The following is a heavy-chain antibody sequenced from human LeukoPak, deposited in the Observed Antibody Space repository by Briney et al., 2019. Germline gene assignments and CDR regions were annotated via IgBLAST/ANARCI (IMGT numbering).Heavy chain of an antibody. Sequence: GESLKISCKGSGYSFAYYWIGWVRQMPGKGLEWMGIIYPGDSDDRYSPSFQGQVTISVDKSISTAYLQWSSLKASDTAMYYCARQSYGVWAFVDSWGQGTLSPSPQ. CDR3: ARQSYGVWAFVDS. D-gene: IGHD4-17*01. V-gene: IGHV5-51*01. CDR1: GYSFAYYW. J-gene: IGHJ4*02. CDR2: IYPGDSDD.